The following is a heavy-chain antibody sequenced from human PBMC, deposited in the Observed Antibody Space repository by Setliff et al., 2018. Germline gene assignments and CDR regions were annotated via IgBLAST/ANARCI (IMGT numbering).Heavy chain of an antibody. CDR2: IRSKAYGGTT. J-gene: IGHJ6*02. D-gene: IGHD6-13*01. Sequence: GGSLRLSCTASGFTFGDYAMSWVRQAPGKGLEWVGFIRSKAYGGTTEYAASVKGRFTISRDDSKSIAYLQMNSLKTEDTAVYYCTRVGRQLVYYYDGMDVWGQGTTVTVSS. V-gene: IGHV3-49*04. CDR1: GFTFGDYA. CDR3: TRVGRQLVYYYDGMDV.